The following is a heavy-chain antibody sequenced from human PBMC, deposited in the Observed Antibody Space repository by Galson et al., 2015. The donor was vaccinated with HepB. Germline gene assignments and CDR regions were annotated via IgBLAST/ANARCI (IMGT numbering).Heavy chain of an antibody. CDR3: ARDPDDTEGYYMTFEY. Sequence: SLRLSCAASGFTFSSYEMNWVRQAPGKGPEWVALISHDGKHQYYADSVRGRFTISRDISKNTLNLQMNSLRVEDTGIYYCARDPDDTEGYYMTFEYWGQGTLVTVSS. V-gene: IGHV3-30*04. CDR2: ISHDGKHQ. D-gene: IGHD1-26*01. J-gene: IGHJ4*02. CDR1: GFTFSSYE.